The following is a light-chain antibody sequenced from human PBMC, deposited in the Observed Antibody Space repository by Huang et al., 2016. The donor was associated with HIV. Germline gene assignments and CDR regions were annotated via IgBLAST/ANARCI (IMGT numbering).Light chain of an antibody. J-gene: IGKJ1*01. Sequence: EIVLTQSPGTLSLSPGERATLSCRASQSVSNNYLAWYRQKPGQAPRLLIYGASSRATGIPDRFSGSGSGTDFTLTISRLEPEDFAMFYCQQYGGSPQTFGQGTKVEIK. CDR1: QSVSNNY. V-gene: IGKV3-20*01. CDR3: QQYGGSPQT. CDR2: GAS.